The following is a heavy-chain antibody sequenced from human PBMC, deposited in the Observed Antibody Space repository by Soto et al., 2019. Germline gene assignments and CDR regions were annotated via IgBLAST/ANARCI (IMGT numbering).Heavy chain of an antibody. Sequence: SETLSLTCTVSGGSISSGDYFWSWIRQPPGKGLEWIGYIYDSGSSYYNPSLKSRVTMSVDTSKNQFSLKLSSVTAADTAMYYCAREKGYISGPKNFDSWGQGTLVTSPQ. J-gene: IGHJ4*02. CDR3: AREKGYISGPKNFDS. CDR1: GGSISSGDYF. D-gene: IGHD5-12*01. V-gene: IGHV4-30-4*01. CDR2: IYDSGSS.